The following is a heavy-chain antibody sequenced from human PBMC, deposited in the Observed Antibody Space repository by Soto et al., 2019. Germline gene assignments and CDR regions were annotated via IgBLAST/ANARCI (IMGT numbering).Heavy chain of an antibody. CDR1: GGSISSGGYY. CDR3: ARSGGGRVVVPAAIQGNFDY. Sequence: QVQLHESGPGLVKPSQTLSLTCTVSGGSISSGGYYWSWIRQHPGKGLEWIGYIYYSGSTYYNPSLKSRVTISVDTSKNQFSLKLSSVTAADTAVYYCARSGGGRVVVPAAIQGNFDYWGQGTLVTVSS. J-gene: IGHJ4*02. V-gene: IGHV4-31*03. D-gene: IGHD2-2*02. CDR2: IYYSGST.